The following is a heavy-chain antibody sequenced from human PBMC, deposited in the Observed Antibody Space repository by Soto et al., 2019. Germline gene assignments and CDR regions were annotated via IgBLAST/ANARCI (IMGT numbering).Heavy chain of an antibody. CDR1: GFTFSRYA. Sequence: QVQLVESGGGVVQPGRSLRLSCAASGFTFSRYAIHWVRQAPGKGLEWVAVISYDGSDKYYADSVKGRFTISRDNSKNTLYLQMNSLRGDDTAVYYCAMDYGDYVFLDYWGQGTLVTVSS. CDR2: ISYDGSDK. J-gene: IGHJ4*02. V-gene: IGHV3-30-3*01. CDR3: AMDYGDYVFLDY. D-gene: IGHD4-17*01.